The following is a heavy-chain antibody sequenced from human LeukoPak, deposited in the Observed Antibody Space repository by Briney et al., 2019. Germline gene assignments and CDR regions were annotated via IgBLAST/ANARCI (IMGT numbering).Heavy chain of an antibody. D-gene: IGHD2-2*01. CDR2: IAGTGGST. CDR3: AKAPRALGYCSSTSCYVDFDY. CDR1: GFTFNKYA. V-gene: IGHV3-23*01. J-gene: IGHJ4*02. Sequence: QSGGSLRLSCAASGFTFNKYAMNWVRQPPGKGLEWVSSIAGTGGSTYYADSVKGRFTISRDNSKNTLYLQMNSLRAEDTAVYYCAKAPRALGYCSSTSCYVDFDYWGQGTLVTVSS.